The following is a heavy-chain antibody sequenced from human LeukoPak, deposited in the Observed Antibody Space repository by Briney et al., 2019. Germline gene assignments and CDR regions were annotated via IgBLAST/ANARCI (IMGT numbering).Heavy chain of an antibody. D-gene: IGHD1-26*01. CDR1: GGSISSYY. J-gene: IGHJ4*02. V-gene: IGHV4-39*01. CDR2: IYYSGST. CDR3: ARLRPYSPFDY. Sequence: SETLSLTCTVSGGSISSYYWSWIRQPPGKGLEWIGSIYYSGSTYYNPSLKSRVTISVDTSKNQFSLKLSSVTAADTAAYYCARLRPYSPFDYWGQGTLVTVSS.